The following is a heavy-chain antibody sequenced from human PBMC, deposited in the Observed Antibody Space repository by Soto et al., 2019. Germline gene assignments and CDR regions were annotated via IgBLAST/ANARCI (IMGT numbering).Heavy chain of an antibody. CDR1: GGSISSGEFY. J-gene: IGHJ6*02. V-gene: IGHV4-30-4*01. D-gene: IGHD3-3*01. CDR2: IYYSGST. CDR3: ARVVTLFGVRGYYYGMDA. Sequence: TLSVTCTVSGGSISSGEFYCSWIRQPPGKGLEWIGYIYYSGSTYYNPSLKSRVTISVDTSKNQFSLKLSSVTAADTAVYYCARVVTLFGVRGYYYGMDAWGQGTKVT.